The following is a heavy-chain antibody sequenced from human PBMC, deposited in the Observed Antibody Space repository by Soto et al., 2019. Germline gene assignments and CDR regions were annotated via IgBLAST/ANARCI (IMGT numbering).Heavy chain of an antibody. CDR2: SRDKVHSHTT. V-gene: IGHV3-72*01. Sequence: EVQLAESGGGLVQPGGSLRLSCAASGFTFSDHYMDWVRQAPGKGLEWVGRSRDKVHSHTTEYAASVKGRFTISRADSENSLYLQMNSLKTDDTAVYYCARGVVSTGYFDYWGQGTLVTVSS. J-gene: IGHJ4*02. D-gene: IGHD5-12*01. CDR3: ARGVVSTGYFDY. CDR1: GFTFSDHY.